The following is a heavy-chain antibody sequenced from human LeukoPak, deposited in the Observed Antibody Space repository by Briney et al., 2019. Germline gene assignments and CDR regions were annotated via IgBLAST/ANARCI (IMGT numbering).Heavy chain of an antibody. D-gene: IGHD2-2*02. J-gene: IGHJ6*02. CDR1: GGSISSYY. CDR2: IYTSGST. Sequence: SETLSLTCTVSGGSISSYYWSWIRQPAGKGLEWIGRIYTSGSTNYNPSLKSRVTMSVDTSKNQFSLKLSSVTAADTAVYYCASRKIRGTSCYTGCDGMDVWGQGTTVTVSS. V-gene: IGHV4-4*07. CDR3: ASRKIRGTSCYTGCDGMDV.